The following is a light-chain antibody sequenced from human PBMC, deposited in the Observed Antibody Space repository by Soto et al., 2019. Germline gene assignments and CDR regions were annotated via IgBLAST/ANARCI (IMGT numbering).Light chain of an antibody. J-gene: IGKJ1*01. CDR3: QQYGSPPWT. CDR1: QRVSNSW. Sequence: EIVLTQSPGTLSLSPGERATLSCRASQRVSNSWIAWYQNKPGQAPRLLIYGASSRAAGNPDRFSGGGSGTDFTLTNTRLEPEDSAVFYCQQYGSPPWTFGQGTKVEIK. CDR2: GAS. V-gene: IGKV3-20*01.